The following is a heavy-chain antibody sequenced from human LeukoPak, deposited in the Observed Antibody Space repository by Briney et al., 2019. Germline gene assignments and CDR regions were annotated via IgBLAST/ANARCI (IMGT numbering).Heavy chain of an antibody. V-gene: IGHV3-23*01. CDR1: GFTFSSYA. D-gene: IGHD2-15*01. CDR2: ISGSGGRT. J-gene: IGHJ4*02. CDR3: AKGPYCSGGSCYSVAPFVY. Sequence: GGSLRLSCAASGFTFSSYAMSWVRQAPGKGLEWVSAISGSGGRTYYADSVKGRFTISRDNSKNTQYLQMNSLRAEDTAVYYCAKGPYCSGGSCYSVAPFVYWGQGTLVTVSS.